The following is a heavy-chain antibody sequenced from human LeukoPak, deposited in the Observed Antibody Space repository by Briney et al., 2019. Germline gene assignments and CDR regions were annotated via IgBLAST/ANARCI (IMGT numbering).Heavy chain of an antibody. V-gene: IGHV4-39*01. Sequence: SETLSLTCTVSGGSISSSSYYWGWIRQPPGKGLEWIGSIYYSGSTYYNPSLKSRVTISVDTSKNQFSLKLSSVTAADTAVYYCARFIYDSSGYYPGYFDYWGQGTLVTVSS. J-gene: IGHJ4*02. D-gene: IGHD3-22*01. CDR3: ARFIYDSSGYYPGYFDY. CDR2: IYYSGST. CDR1: GGSISSSSYY.